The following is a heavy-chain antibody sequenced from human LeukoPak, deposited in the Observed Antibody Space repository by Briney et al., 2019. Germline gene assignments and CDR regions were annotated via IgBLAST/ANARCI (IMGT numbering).Heavy chain of an antibody. V-gene: IGHV3-30-3*01. CDR1: GFTFSSYA. CDR2: ISYDGSNK. J-gene: IGHJ4*02. Sequence: PGRSLRLSCAASGFTFSSYAMHWVRQAPGKGLEWVAVISYDGSNKYYADSVKGRFTISRDNSKNTLYLQMNSLRAEDTAVYYCARGATMIVLVRIGYYFDYWGQGTLVTVSS. D-gene: IGHD3-22*01. CDR3: ARGATMIVLVRIGYYFDY.